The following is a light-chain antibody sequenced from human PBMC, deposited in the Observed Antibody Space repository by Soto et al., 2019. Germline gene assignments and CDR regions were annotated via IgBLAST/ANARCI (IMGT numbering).Light chain of an antibody. CDR1: QTVRNND. V-gene: IGKV3-20*01. Sequence: VLTRSTSPLSLSAGEGATLSCRARQTVRNNDLAWYQQKPGQAPRLLIYDASSRATGIPDRFSGGGSGTDFTLTISRLEPEDFAVYYCQQFSSYPLTSGGGTKVDIK. CDR3: QQFSSYPLT. CDR2: DAS. J-gene: IGKJ4*01.